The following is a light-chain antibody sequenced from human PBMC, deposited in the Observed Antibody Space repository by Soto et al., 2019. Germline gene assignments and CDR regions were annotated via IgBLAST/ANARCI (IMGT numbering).Light chain of an antibody. CDR2: GAS. Sequence: EIVLTRSPGTLSLSPGERATLSCRASQSVSSSYLAWYQQKPGQAPRLLIYGASSRATGIPDRFSGSGSGTDFTLTISRLEPEDFAVYYCRQYDSSPLTFGGGTKVEIK. J-gene: IGKJ4*01. CDR1: QSVSSSY. CDR3: RQYDSSPLT. V-gene: IGKV3-20*01.